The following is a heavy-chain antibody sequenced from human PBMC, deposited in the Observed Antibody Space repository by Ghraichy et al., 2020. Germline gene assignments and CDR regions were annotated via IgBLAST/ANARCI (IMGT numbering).Heavy chain of an antibody. Sequence: GGSLRLSCAASGFTFSSYGMSWVRQAPGKGLEWVSAISGSGGTTYYADSVKGRFTISRDNSKNTLYLQMNSLRAEDTAVYYCAKDSSTHYYGSGSYFPPFDNWGQGALVTVSS. V-gene: IGHV3-23*01. CDR3: AKDSSTHYYGSGSYFPPFDN. J-gene: IGHJ4*02. CDR1: GFTFSSYG. CDR2: ISGSGGTT. D-gene: IGHD3-10*01.